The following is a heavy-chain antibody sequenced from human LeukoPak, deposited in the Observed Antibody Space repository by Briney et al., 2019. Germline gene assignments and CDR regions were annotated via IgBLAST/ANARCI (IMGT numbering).Heavy chain of an antibody. V-gene: IGHV3-48*02. CDR1: GFTFSSYD. CDR2: ISSASGTI. D-gene: IGHD1-26*01. Sequence: PGGSLRLSCAASGFTFSSYDMNWVRQAPGKGLEWVSYISSASGTIMYADSVKGRFTISRDNAKNSLYLQMNSLRDEDTAVYYCAKSGSYRFDDWGQGTLVAVSS. CDR3: AKSGSYRFDD. J-gene: IGHJ4*02.